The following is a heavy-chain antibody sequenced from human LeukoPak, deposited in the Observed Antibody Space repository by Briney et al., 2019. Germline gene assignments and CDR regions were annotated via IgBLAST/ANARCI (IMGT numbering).Heavy chain of an antibody. CDR1: GGSISSSSYY. D-gene: IGHD3-10*01. J-gene: IGHJ6*03. CDR3: ARHYGSGSYYNPTYYYYYMDV. CDR2: IYYSGST. Sequence: SETLSLTCTVSGGSISSSSYYWGWIRQPPGKGLEWIGSIYYSGSTYYNPSLKSRVTISVDTSKNQFSLKLSSVTAADTAVYYCARHYGSGSYYNPTYYYYYMDVWGKGTTVTISS. V-gene: IGHV4-39*01.